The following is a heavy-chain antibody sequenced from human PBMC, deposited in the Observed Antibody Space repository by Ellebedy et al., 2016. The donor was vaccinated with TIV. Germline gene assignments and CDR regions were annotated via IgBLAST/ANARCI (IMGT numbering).Heavy chain of an antibody. CDR3: ARVLRATSGMDV. D-gene: IGHD4/OR15-4a*01. CDR2: INPDSGGT. V-gene: IGHV1-2*02. CDR1: GYTFNSHG. J-gene: IGHJ6*02. Sequence: ASVKVSCKSSGYTFNSHGISWVRQAPGQGLEWMGWINPDSGGTNFPQKFQGRVTMTRDTSVNTAYMELSRLQSDDTAMYYCARVLRATSGMDVWGQGTTVTVS.